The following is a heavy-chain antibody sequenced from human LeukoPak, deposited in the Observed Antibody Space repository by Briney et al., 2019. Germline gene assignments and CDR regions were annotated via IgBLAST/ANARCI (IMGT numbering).Heavy chain of an antibody. CDR2: ITANGDRT. J-gene: IGHJ4*02. CDR1: GFIFRSYA. CDR3: ATFGVIVRNNYLDY. D-gene: IGHD3-3*01. V-gene: IGHV3-23*01. Sequence: GGSLRLSCVGSGFIFRSYAVTWVRQAPGKGLEWVSSITANGDRTSYVDSVKGRFTISRDNSKNTLYLQMSSLRAEDTAVYYCATFGVIVRNNYLDYWGQGALVAVSS.